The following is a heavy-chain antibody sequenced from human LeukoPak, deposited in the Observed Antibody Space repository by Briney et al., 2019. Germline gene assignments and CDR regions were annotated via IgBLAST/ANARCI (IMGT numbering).Heavy chain of an antibody. CDR2: IYTSGST. V-gene: IGHV4-61*02. CDR3: ARDLGVNDY. CDR1: GGSISSSSYY. D-gene: IGHD1-26*01. Sequence: SQTLSLTCTVSGGSISSSSYYWSWIRQPAGKGLGWIGRIYTSGSTNYNPSLKSRVTISVDTSKNQFSLKLSSVTAADTAVYYCARDLGVNDYWGQGTLVTVSS. J-gene: IGHJ4*02.